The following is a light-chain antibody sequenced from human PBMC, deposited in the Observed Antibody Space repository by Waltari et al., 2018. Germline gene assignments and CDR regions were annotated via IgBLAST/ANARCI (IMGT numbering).Light chain of an antibody. CDR3: CSYVGSHTNWV. V-gene: IGLV2-11*01. CDR2: DVS. Sequence: QSALTQPRSVSGSPGQSVTISCTGISSDVGDYNFVSWYHQPPGKAPKLMIHDVSKRPSGVPDRFSGSKSGNTASLTISGLQAEDEAEYYCCSYVGSHTNWVFGGGTKLTVL. CDR1: SSDVGDYNF. J-gene: IGLJ3*02.